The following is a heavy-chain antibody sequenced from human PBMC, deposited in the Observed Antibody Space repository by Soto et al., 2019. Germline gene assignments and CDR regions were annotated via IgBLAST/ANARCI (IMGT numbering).Heavy chain of an antibody. CDR2: INDRGRT. D-gene: IGHD1-26*01. CDR1: GGCSGSDY. J-gene: IGHJ5*02. CDR3: EKISRSYYVSWFDH. V-gene: IGHV4-59*03. Sequence: PSGNLELSWTVSGGCSGSDYWRWTGQSPGKGLEGIGYINDRGRTNHNPSLKSRVTISVDTSKNQFSLKLSSVTAEETAVYYCEKISRSYYVSWFDHWGQGTRVT.